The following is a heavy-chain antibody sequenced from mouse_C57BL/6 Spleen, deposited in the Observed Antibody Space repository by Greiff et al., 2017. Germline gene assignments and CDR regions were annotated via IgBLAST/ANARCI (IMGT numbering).Heavy chain of an antibody. CDR3: ARGHYGNYEEWFAY. CDR2: ISSGSSTI. J-gene: IGHJ3*01. Sequence: EVNVVESGGGLVKPGGSLKLSCAASGFTFSDYGMHWVRQAPEKGLEWVAYISSGSSTIYYADTVKGRFTISRDNAKNTLFLQMTSLRSEDTAMYYCARGHYGNYEEWFAYWGQGTLVTVSA. D-gene: IGHD2-1*01. CDR1: GFTFSDYG. V-gene: IGHV5-17*01.